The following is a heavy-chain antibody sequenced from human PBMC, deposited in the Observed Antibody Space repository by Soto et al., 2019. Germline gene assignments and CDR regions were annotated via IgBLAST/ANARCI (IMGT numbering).Heavy chain of an antibody. CDR3: ARRYCSGGSFYTGRDWFDP. CDR1: GGTFSTYG. D-gene: IGHD2-15*01. Sequence: QVQLVQSGAEVKKPGSSVKVSCQASGGTFSTYGISWVRQAPGQGLEWMGGIIPIFNTANYARKFEGRATFTAGEATSTAYMALSSLRSEDTAVYYWARRYCSGGSFYTGRDWFDPWGQGTLVTVSS. J-gene: IGHJ5*02. V-gene: IGHV1-69*01. CDR2: IIPIFNTA.